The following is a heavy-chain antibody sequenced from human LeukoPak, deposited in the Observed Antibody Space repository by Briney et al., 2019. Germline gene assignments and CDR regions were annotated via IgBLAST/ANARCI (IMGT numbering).Heavy chain of an antibody. Sequence: SETLSLTCTVSGGSISGYYWTWIRQPPGKGLEWIGYMYYNGNTNYNPSLKSRVTISVDTSKNQFSLKLSSVTAADTAVYYCARQGRTYYYYMDVWGKGTTVTISS. CDR3: ARQGRTYYYYMDV. CDR2: MYYNGNT. V-gene: IGHV4-59*08. J-gene: IGHJ6*03. CDR1: GGSISGYY.